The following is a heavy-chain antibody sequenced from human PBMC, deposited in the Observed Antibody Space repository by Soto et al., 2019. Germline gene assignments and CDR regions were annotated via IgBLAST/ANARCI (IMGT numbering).Heavy chain of an antibody. CDR1: GGTFSSYA. Sequence: SVKVSCKASGGTFSSYAISWVRQAPGQGIEWMGGIIPIFGTAKYAQKVKGRVTITADKSTSTVYMELSSLRSEDTAVYYCARHIIGELLRRYDAFNIWGQATRVTVS. CDR3: ARHIIGELLRRYDAFNI. J-gene: IGHJ3*02. D-gene: IGHD1-26*01. CDR2: IIPIFGTA. V-gene: IGHV1-69*06.